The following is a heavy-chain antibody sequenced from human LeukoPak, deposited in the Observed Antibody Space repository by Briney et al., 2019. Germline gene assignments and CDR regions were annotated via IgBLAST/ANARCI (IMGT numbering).Heavy chain of an antibody. Sequence: GGSLRLSCAASGNYWMHWVRQAPGKGLVWVSHINSDGSWTSYADSVKGRFTISRDNSKNTLYLQMNSLGAEDTAVYYCAKEPVVPAAIPCYFDYWGQGTLVTVSS. V-gene: IGHV3-74*01. J-gene: IGHJ4*02. D-gene: IGHD2-2*02. CDR3: AKEPVVPAAIPCYFDY. CDR2: INSDGSWT. CDR1: GNYW.